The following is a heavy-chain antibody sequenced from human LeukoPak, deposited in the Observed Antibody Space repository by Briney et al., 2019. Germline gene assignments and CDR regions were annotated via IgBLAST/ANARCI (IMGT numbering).Heavy chain of an antibody. CDR2: IGTAGDT. CDR3: ARDSGTTEYYGMDV. D-gene: IGHD1-1*01. J-gene: IGHJ6*02. V-gene: IGHV3-13*01. CDR1: GFTFSSYD. Sequence: GGSLRLSCAASGFTFSSYDMHWVRQATGKGLEWVSAIGTAGDTYYPGSVKGRFTISRENAKNSLYLQMNSLRAGDTAVYYCARDSGTTEYYGMDVWGQGTTVTVSS.